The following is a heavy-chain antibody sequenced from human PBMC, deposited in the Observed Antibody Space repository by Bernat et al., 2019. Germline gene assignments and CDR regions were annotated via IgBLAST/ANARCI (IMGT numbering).Heavy chain of an antibody. Sequence: QVQLVESGGGVVQPGRSLRLSCAASGFTFSSYGMHWVRQAPGKGLEWVAVIWYDGSNKYYADSVKGRFTISRDKSKNTLYLQMNSLRAEDTAVYYCARDSRFSGVYYMDVWGKGTTVTVSS. V-gene: IGHV3-33*01. CDR3: ARDSRFSGVYYMDV. CDR2: IWYDGSNK. D-gene: IGHD3-3*01. CDR1: GFTFSSYG. J-gene: IGHJ6*03.